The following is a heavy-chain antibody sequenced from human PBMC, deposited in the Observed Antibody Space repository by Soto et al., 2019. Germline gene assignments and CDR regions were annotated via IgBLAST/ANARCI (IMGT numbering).Heavy chain of an antibody. CDR1: GGSFSGYY. J-gene: IGHJ4*02. CDR2: INHSGST. D-gene: IGHD1-26*01. V-gene: IGHV4-34*01. CDR3: ARPGIVGATTGRGSYFDY. Sequence: SETLSLTCAVYGGSFSGYYWSWIRQPPGKGLEWIGEINHSGSTNYNPSLKSRVTISVDTSKNQFSLKLSSVTAADTAVYYCARPGIVGATTGRGSYFDYWGQGTLVTVSS.